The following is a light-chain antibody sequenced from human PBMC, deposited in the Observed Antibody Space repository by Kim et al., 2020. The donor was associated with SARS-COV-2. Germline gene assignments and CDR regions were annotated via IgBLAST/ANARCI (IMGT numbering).Light chain of an antibody. CDR1: QSISNW. J-gene: IGKJ1*01. V-gene: IGKV1-5*03. Sequence: DIQMTQSPVTLSASVGDRVTVTCRASQSISNWLAWYQQKPGKAPKLLIYKASSLESGVPSRFSGSGSGTEFTLTISSLQPDDFATYYCQQYNSYSGTFGQGTKLEI. CDR3: QQYNSYSGT. CDR2: KAS.